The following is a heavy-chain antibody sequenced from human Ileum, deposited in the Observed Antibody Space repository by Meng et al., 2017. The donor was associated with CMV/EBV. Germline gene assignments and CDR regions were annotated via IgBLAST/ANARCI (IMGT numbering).Heavy chain of an antibody. V-gene: IGHV4-4*07. J-gene: IGHJ4*02. D-gene: IGHD4-17*01. CDR2: INAGGST. CDR3: AREENTVNQFEY. Sequence: QRHLQESGPGLVKPSETLSLTCAVSGGSISTYYWTWVRQPAGKGLEWIGRINAGGSTNDNPSLKSRVTMSVDTSKNQFSLKVTSVTAADTAVYYCAREENTVNQFEYWGQGTLVTVSS. CDR1: GGSISTYY.